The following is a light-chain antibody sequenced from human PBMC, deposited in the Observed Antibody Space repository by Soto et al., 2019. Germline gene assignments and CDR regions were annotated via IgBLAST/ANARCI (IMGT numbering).Light chain of an antibody. CDR3: QQYYSTPRT. Sequence: DIVMTQSPDSLAVSLGERATINCKSSQSVLYSSNNKNYLAWYQQKPGQPPKLLIYWASTRESGVPDRFSGSGSGTDFNLTISSLQAEDVAVYYCQQYYSTPRTFGEGTKVELK. J-gene: IGKJ1*01. CDR1: QSVLYSSNNKNY. V-gene: IGKV4-1*01. CDR2: WAS.